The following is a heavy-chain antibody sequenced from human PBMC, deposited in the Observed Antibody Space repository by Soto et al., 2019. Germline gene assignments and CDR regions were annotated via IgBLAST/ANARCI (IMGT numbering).Heavy chain of an antibody. CDR3: AIAVHLGELSLPFDY. J-gene: IGHJ4*02. D-gene: IGHD3-16*02. Sequence: GASVKVSCKASGGTFSSYTISWVRQAPGQGLEWMGRIIPILGIANYAQKFQGRVTITADKSTSTAYMELSSLRSEDTAVYYCAIAVHLGELSLPFDYWGQGTLVTVSS. CDR1: GGTFSSYT. CDR2: IIPILGIA. V-gene: IGHV1-69*02.